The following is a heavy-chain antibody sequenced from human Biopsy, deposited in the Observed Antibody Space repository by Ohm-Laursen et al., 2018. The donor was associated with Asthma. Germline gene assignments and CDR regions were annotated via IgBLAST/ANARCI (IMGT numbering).Heavy chain of an antibody. CDR1: GFTFSSYW. CDR2: INSDGSST. V-gene: IGHV3-74*01. CDR3: ARGPAWQQLDN. D-gene: IGHD6-13*01. J-gene: IGHJ4*02. Sequence: SLRLSCAASGFTFSSYWMHWVRQAPGKGLEWVSRINSDGSSTGYADSVKGRFTISRDNAKNTLYLEMNSLRAEDTAVYYCARGPAWQQLDNWGQGTLVTVSS.